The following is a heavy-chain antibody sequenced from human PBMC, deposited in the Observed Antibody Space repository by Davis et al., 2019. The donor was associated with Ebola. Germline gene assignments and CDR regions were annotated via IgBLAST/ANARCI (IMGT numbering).Heavy chain of an antibody. V-gene: IGHV3-74*01. D-gene: IGHD5-24*01. CDR1: GFTFSTYW. CDR2: INSDGSST. J-gene: IGHJ6*02. Sequence: PGGSLRLSCAASGFTFSTYWMHWVRQAPGKGLVWVSRINSDGSSTSYADSVKGRFTISRDNAKNTLYLQMNSLRAEDTAVYYCARDGYNYFMDVWGQGTTVTVSS. CDR3: ARDGYNYFMDV.